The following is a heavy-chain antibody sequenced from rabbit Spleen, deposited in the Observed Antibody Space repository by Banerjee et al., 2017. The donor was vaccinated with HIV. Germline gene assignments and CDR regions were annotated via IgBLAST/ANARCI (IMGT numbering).Heavy chain of an antibody. D-gene: IGHD8-1*01. J-gene: IGHJ4*01. Sequence: QSLEESGGGLVQPEGSLALTCKASGFSFSSSDYICWVRQAPGKGLEWIACIEGGSSSFTYFASWAKGRFTISKSSSTTVTLQMTSLTAADTATYFCARDAGSYDYIDVYFNLWGPGTLVTVS. CDR1: GFSFSSSDY. V-gene: IGHV1S40*01. CDR2: IEGGSSSFT. CDR3: ARDAGSYDYIDVYFNL.